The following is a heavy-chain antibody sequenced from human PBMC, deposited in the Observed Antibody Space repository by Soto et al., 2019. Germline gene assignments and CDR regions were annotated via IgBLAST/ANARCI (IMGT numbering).Heavy chain of an antibody. CDR2: IYYSGST. CDR1: GGSISSYY. J-gene: IGHJ4*02. V-gene: IGHV4-59*01. Sequence: SGTLSVTCTVSGGSISSYYWSWIRQPPGKGLEWIGYIYYSGSTNYNPSLKSRVTISVDTSKNQFSLKLSSVTAADTAVYYCARAVGFWSGYYFDYWGQGTLVTVSS. CDR3: ARAVGFWSGYYFDY. D-gene: IGHD3-3*01.